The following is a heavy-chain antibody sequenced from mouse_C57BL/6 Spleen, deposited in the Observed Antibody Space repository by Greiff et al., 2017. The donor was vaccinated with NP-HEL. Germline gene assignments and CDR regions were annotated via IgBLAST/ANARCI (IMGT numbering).Heavy chain of an antibody. D-gene: IGHD2-3*01. CDR2: IDPETGGT. J-gene: IGHJ4*01. Sequence: QVQLQQSGAELVRPGASVTLSCKASGYTFTDYEMHWVKQTPVHGLEWIGAIDPETGGTAYNQKFKGKAILTADKSSSTAYMELRSLTSEDSAVYYCTRKGGYSRYYAMDYWGQGTSVTVSS. CDR1: GYTFTDYE. V-gene: IGHV1-15*01. CDR3: TRKGGYSRYYAMDY.